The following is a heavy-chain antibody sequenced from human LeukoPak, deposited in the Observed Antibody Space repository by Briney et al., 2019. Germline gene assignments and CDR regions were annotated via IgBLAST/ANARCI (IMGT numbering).Heavy chain of an antibody. CDR3: AREGGRGYCSSTSCYRGQYYFDY. CDR1: GGSFSGYY. Sequence: ASETLSLTCAVYGGSFSGYYWSWISQPPGKGLEWIGEINHSGSTNYNPSLKSRVTISVDTSKNQFSLKLSSVTAADTAVYYCAREGGRGYCSSTSCYRGQYYFDYWGQGTLVTVSS. J-gene: IGHJ4*02. D-gene: IGHD2-2*01. CDR2: INHSGST. V-gene: IGHV4-34*01.